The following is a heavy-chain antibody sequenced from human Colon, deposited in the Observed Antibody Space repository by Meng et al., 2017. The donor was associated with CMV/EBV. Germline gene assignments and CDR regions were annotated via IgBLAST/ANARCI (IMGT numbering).Heavy chain of an antibody. V-gene: IGHV3-66*01. CDR2: IYSGGST. J-gene: IGHJ4*02. D-gene: IGHD1-26*01. CDR1: GFTVSSTH. Sequence: EMQVGESGGDLVQPGGSLRLSCAASGFTVSSTHMSWVRQAPGKGLEWVSVIYSGGSTFYADSVKGRFTISRDNSKNTLYLQMNSLSAEDTAVYYCARGYSGTSSWGQGTLVTVSS. CDR3: ARGYSGTSS.